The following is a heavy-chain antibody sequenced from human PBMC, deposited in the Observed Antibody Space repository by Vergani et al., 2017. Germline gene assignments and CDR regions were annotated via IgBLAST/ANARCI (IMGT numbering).Heavy chain of an antibody. CDR2: ISYDGSNK. D-gene: IGHD3-22*01. V-gene: IGHV3-30*18. CDR3: AKELIGSSGYYQDDAFDI. Sequence: VQLVESGGGVVQPGRSLRLSCAASGFTLSSYGMHWVRQAPGKGLEWVAVISYDGSNKYYADSVKGRFTLSRDNSKNTLYLQMNSLRAEDTAVYYCAKELIGSSGYYQDDAFDIWGQGTMVTVSS. J-gene: IGHJ3*02. CDR1: GFTLSSYG.